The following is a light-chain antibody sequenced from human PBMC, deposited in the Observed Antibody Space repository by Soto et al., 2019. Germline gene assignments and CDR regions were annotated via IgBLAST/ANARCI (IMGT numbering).Light chain of an antibody. CDR2: EGS. V-gene: IGLV2-23*01. Sequence: QSALTQAASVSGSPVQSITISFTGTSSDVGSYNLVSWYQQHPGKAPKLMIYEGSKRPSGVSNRFSGSKSGNTASLTISGLQAEDEADYYCCSYAGTHYVFGTGTKVTV. CDR1: SSDVGSYNL. CDR3: CSYAGTHYV. J-gene: IGLJ1*01.